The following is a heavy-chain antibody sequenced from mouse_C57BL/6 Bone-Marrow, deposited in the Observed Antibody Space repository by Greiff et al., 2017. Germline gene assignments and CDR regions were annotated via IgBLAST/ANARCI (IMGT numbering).Heavy chain of an antibody. D-gene: IGHD2-13*01. J-gene: IGHJ2*01. CDR3: ARGRIYYGAD. V-gene: IGHV1-69*01. CDR2: IDPSDGYT. Sequence: QVQLQQPGAELVMPGASVKLSCKASGYTFTSYWMHWVKQSPGQGLEWIGEIDPSDGYTNYNQKIKGKSTLTVDKSSSTAYMQLSSLTSEDSAVYYCARGRIYYGADWGQGTTLTVSA. CDR1: GYTFTSYW.